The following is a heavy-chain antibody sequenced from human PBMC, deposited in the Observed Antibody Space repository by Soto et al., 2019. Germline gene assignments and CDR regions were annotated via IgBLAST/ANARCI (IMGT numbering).Heavy chain of an antibody. Sequence: EVQLVESGGGLVKPGGSLRLSCAASGFTFSSYSMNWVRQAPGKGLEWVSSISSSSSYIYYADSVKGRFTMPRDNATNSLYLHMNSQRAEDTAVYYCVQSRFRYYWGQGTLVTVSS. V-gene: IGHV3-21*01. CDR3: VQSRFRYY. CDR1: GFTFSSYS. J-gene: IGHJ4*02. CDR2: ISSSSSYI. D-gene: IGHD3-3*01.